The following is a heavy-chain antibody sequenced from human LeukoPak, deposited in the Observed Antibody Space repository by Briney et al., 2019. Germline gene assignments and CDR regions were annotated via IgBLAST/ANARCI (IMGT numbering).Heavy chain of an antibody. CDR2: IRQDGDTK. CDR1: GFPFNAYW. D-gene: IGHD1-26*01. V-gene: IGHV3-7*03. CDR3: AKGGKWDVTPFDY. Sequence: GGSLRLSCAASGFPFNAYWMTWVRQAPGKGLEWVANIRQDGDTKYYVDSVKGRFTISRDNSKNTLYLQVNSLRAEDTAVYYCAKGGKWDVTPFDYWGQGTLVTVSS. J-gene: IGHJ4*02.